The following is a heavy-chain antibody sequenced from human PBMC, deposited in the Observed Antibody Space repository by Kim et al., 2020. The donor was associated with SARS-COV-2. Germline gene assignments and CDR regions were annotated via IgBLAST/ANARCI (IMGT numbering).Heavy chain of an antibody. D-gene: IGHD2-15*01. Sequence: ASVKVSCKTSGYTFNYYDMNWVRQATGQGLEWMGWMNPNNGNTGYAQKFQGRVTMTRDTSISTAFMELTNLTSDDTAVYYCARKGRSGGSPHYNWFDPWGQGTLVIVSS. CDR1: GYTFNYYD. J-gene: IGHJ5*02. CDR2: MNPNNGNT. CDR3: ARKGRSGGSPHYNWFDP. V-gene: IGHV1-8*01.